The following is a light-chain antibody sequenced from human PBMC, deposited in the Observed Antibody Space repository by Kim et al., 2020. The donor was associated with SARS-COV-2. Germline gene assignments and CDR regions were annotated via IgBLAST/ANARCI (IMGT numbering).Light chain of an antibody. CDR2: DAS. J-gene: IGKJ4*01. V-gene: IGKV1-39*01. CDR1: QSVSTS. CDR3: QQSNSVPLT. Sequence: DIQMIQSPSSLSASVGDRITISCRASQSVSTSLNWYQQKPGKAPKVLIYDASNLEGGVPSRFSGSGSGTDFTLTIGSLQPEDFATYYCQQSNSVPLTFGGGTKLEI.